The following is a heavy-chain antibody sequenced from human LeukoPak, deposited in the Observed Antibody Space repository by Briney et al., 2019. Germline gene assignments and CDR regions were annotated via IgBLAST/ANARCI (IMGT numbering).Heavy chain of an antibody. J-gene: IGHJ6*02. CDR2: ISYDGSNK. CDR1: GFTFSSYA. CDR3: AKERADYGDYEFGMDV. D-gene: IGHD4-17*01. Sequence: PGRSLRLSCAASGFTFSSYAMHWVRQAPGKGLEWVAVISYDGSNKYYADSVKGRFTISRDNSKNTLYLQMNSLRAEDTAVYYCAKERADYGDYEFGMDVWGQGTTVTVSS. V-gene: IGHV3-30-3*01.